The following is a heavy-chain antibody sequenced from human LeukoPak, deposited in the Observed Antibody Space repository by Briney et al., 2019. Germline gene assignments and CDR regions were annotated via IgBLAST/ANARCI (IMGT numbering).Heavy chain of an antibody. J-gene: IGHJ4*02. CDR3: ARERYYGSADC. V-gene: IGHV4-30-4*08. D-gene: IGHD3-10*01. CDR1: GFTFSSYA. Sequence: LRLSCAASGFTFSSYAMSWIRLPPGKGLEWIGYIYYSGSTYYNPSLKSRVTISVDTSKNQFSLKLSSVTAADTAVYYCARERYYGSADCWGQGTLVTVSS. CDR2: IYYSGST.